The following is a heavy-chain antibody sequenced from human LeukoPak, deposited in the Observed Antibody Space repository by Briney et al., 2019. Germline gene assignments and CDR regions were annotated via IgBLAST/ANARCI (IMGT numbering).Heavy chain of an antibody. D-gene: IGHD2-2*02. CDR3: ARGYCSSTSCYTVDY. Sequence: PGGSLRLSCAASGFTFSSYAMHWVRQAPGKGLEWVAVISYDGSNKYYADSVKGRFTISRDNSKSTLYLQMNSLRAEDTAVYYCARGYCSSTSCYTVDYWGQGTLVTASS. J-gene: IGHJ4*02. CDR1: GFTFSSYA. CDR2: ISYDGSNK. V-gene: IGHV3-30-3*01.